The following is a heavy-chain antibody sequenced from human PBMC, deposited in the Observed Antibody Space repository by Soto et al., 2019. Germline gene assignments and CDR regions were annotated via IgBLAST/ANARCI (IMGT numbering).Heavy chain of an antibody. Sequence: QVQLVESGGGLVKPGGSLRLSCAASGFAFSDYYMSWIRQAPGKGLEWVSYISSSGSTIYYADSVKGRFTISRDNAKNSLYLHMNSLRAEDTAVYYCARDQTDLELYTSYYGMDVWGQGTTVTVSS. CDR2: ISSSGSTI. J-gene: IGHJ6*02. CDR3: ARDQTDLELYTSYYGMDV. D-gene: IGHD1-7*01. V-gene: IGHV3-11*01. CDR1: GFAFSDYY.